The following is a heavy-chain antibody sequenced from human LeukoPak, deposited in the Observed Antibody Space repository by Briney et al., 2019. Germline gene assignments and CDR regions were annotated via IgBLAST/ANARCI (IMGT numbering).Heavy chain of an antibody. D-gene: IGHD5-12*01. CDR2: IYSSGNT. Sequence: SETLSLTCTVSGGSISSYFWSWIRQPPGKGLEWIGYIYSSGNTNYIPSLKSRVTISIDTSKNQFSLKLSSVTAADTAVYYCARDGYSGNDGLWGQGSLVTVSS. CDR3: ARDGYSGNDGL. CDR1: GGSISSYF. J-gene: IGHJ4*02. V-gene: IGHV4-59*01.